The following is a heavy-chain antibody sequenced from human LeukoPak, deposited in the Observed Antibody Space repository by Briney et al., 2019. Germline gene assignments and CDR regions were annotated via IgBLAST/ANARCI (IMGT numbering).Heavy chain of an antibody. J-gene: IGHJ5*02. V-gene: IGHV3-30*04. Sequence: PGGSLRLSCAASGFTFSNYAIHWVRQAPGKGLEWVAVVSYDGSNKYYADSVKGRFTISRDNSKNTLSLRMNSLRAEDTAVYYCARGQGRDYGDYDWFDPWGQGTPVTVSS. CDR3: ARGQGRDYGDYDWFDP. D-gene: IGHD4-17*01. CDR2: VSYDGSNK. CDR1: GFTFSNYA.